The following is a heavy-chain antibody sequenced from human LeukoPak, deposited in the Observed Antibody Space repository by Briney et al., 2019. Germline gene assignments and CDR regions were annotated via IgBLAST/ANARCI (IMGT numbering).Heavy chain of an antibody. D-gene: IGHD3-16*02. Sequence: ASVKVSCKASGYTFTSYGISWVRQAPGQGLEWMGWISAYNGNTNYAQKLQGRVTMTTDTSTSTAYMELRSLRSDDTAVYYCAKESYNYDYVWGSYRYYDYWGQGTLVTVSS. CDR1: GYTFTSYG. CDR3: AKESYNYDYVWGSYRYYDY. V-gene: IGHV1-18*01. J-gene: IGHJ4*02. CDR2: ISAYNGNT.